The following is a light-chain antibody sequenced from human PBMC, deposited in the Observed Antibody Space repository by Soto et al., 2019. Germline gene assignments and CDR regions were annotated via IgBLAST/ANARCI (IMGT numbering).Light chain of an antibody. CDR1: QSISSY. Sequence: DIQMTQSPSSLSASVGDRVTITCRASQSISSYLNWYLHKPGKAPKLLIYAASTLQSGVPSRFSGSGSGTDFTLTISSLQPEDFATYYCQQSYTTPRTFGQGTKLDIK. CDR3: QQSYTTPRT. V-gene: IGKV1-39*01. J-gene: IGKJ2*01. CDR2: AAS.